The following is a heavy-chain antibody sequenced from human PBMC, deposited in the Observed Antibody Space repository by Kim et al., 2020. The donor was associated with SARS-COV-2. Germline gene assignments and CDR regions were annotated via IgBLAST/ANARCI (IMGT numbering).Heavy chain of an antibody. CDR1: GGSFSGYY. Sequence: SETLSLTCAVYGGSFSGYYWSWIRQPPGKGLEWIGEINHSGSTNYNPSLKSRVTISVDTSKNQFSLKLSSVTAADTAVYYCARLGRVGRYSSGWYGNYGMDVWGQGTTVTVSS. D-gene: IGHD6-19*01. CDR3: ARLGRVGRYSSGWYGNYGMDV. J-gene: IGHJ6*02. CDR2: INHSGST. V-gene: IGHV4-34*01.